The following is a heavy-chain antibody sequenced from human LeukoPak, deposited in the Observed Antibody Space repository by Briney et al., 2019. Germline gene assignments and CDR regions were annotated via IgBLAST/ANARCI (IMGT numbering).Heavy chain of an antibody. CDR3: ARLGVIGRTFDY. V-gene: IGHV4-38-2*02. D-gene: IGHD1-14*01. J-gene: IGHJ4*02. CDR1: GFSISSDYY. Sequence: SETLSLICNVLGFSISSDYYWGWIRQPPGEGLEWTATIYHDGSTYYNPSLKGRVIISLDTSKNQFSLTLTYVTAADTAVYYCARLGVIGRTFDYWGQGTLVTVSS. CDR2: IYHDGST.